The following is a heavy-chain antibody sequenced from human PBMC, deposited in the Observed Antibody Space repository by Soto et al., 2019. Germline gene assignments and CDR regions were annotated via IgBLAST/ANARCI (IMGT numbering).Heavy chain of an antibody. D-gene: IGHD6-19*01. Sequence: ASVDVSCYXSGYTFTRYYMHWVRQAPGRGLEWMGIIKPSGGSASYAQKYQGRVTMTRHSFTSTVYMKLSSLRSEGRGVYYWGRGVAVGGPDYWGQGTLVTVSS. V-gene: IGHV1-46*01. CDR1: GYTFTRYY. J-gene: IGHJ4*02. CDR3: GRGVAVGGPDY. CDR2: IKPSGGSA.